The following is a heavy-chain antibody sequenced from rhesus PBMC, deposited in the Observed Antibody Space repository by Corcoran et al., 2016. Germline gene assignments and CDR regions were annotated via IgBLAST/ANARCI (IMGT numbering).Heavy chain of an antibody. CDR2: IYGSGGSN. CDR3: ASGYCSSTYCSSFDY. Sequence: QVQLQESGPGLVKPSETLSLTCAVSGGSISGYYYWSCIRQPPGKGLAWIGIIYGSGGSNYLNPSLKSRVTRSVDTSKNQFSLKLSSVTAADTAVYYCASGYCSSTYCSSFDYWGQGVLVTVSS. V-gene: IGHV4S14*01. J-gene: IGHJ4*01. CDR1: GGSISGYYY. D-gene: IGHD2-15*01.